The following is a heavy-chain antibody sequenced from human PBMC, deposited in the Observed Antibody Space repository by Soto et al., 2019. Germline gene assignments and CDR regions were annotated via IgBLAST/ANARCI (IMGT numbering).Heavy chain of an antibody. Sequence: QVLLQESGPGLMKPSQTLSLTCTVSGLTISSASYYWSWIRQHPGKGLEWVGNIYYNGSTYYSPSLKSRVTLWVDTSKNQFSLRLASVTAADTAVYYCARYRISGSWSMFDYWGQGTLVTVSS. J-gene: IGHJ4*02. CDR3: ARYRISGSWSMFDY. CDR1: GLTISSASYY. D-gene: IGHD6-13*01. V-gene: IGHV4-31*03. CDR2: IYYNGST.